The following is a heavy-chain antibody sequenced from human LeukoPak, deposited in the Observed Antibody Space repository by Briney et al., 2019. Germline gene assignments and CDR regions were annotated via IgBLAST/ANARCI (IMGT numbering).Heavy chain of an antibody. D-gene: IGHD3-3*01. CDR1: GVSISSSGYY. CDR2: IYYGGST. CDR3: ARHDGTISLNWFDP. Sequence: PSETLSLTCSVSGVSISSSGYYWGWVRQPPGKGLEWIGRIYYGGSTYYNPSLRSRVTISVDTSKNQFSLNLYSVTAADTAVYYCARHDGTISLNWFDPWGQGSLVTVSS. V-gene: IGHV4-39*01. J-gene: IGHJ5*02.